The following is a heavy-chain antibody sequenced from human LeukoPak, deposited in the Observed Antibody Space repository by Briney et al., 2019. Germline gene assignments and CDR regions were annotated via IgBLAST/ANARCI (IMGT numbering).Heavy chain of an antibody. CDR3: AKGGQWLARAAEYFQH. D-gene: IGHD6-19*01. J-gene: IGHJ1*01. CDR2: IRYDGSNK. V-gene: IGHV3-30*02. Sequence: GGSLRLSCAASGFTFSSYGMHWVRQAPGKGLEWVAFIRYDGSNKYYADSVKGRFTISRDNSKNTLYLQMNSLRAEDTAVYYCAKGGQWLARAAEYFQHWGQGTLVTVSS. CDR1: GFTFSSYG.